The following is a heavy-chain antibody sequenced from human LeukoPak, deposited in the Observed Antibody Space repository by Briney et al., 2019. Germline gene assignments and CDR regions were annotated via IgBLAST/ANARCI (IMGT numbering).Heavy chain of an antibody. J-gene: IGHJ4*02. Sequence: ASVKVSCKASGYTFTSYYMHWVRQAPGQGLEWMGWINPNSGGTNYAQKFQGRVTMTRDTSISTAYMELSRLRSDDTAVYYCARETVLVVAAAGIDYWGQGTLVTVSS. CDR2: INPNSGGT. CDR3: ARETVLVVAAAGIDY. V-gene: IGHV1-2*02. D-gene: IGHD6-13*01. CDR1: GYTFTSYY.